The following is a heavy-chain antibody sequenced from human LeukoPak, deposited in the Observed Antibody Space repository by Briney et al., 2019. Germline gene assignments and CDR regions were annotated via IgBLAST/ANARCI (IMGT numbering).Heavy chain of an antibody. Sequence: GGSLRLSCAASGFTFSSYSMNWVRQAPGKGLEWVSSISSSSSYIYYADSVKGRFTTSRDNAKNSLYLQMNSLRAEDTAVYYCARAAYTIAAAGTNFGYWGQGTLVTVSS. CDR1: GFTFSSYS. D-gene: IGHD6-13*01. CDR2: ISSSSSYI. J-gene: IGHJ4*02. CDR3: ARAAYTIAAAGTNFGY. V-gene: IGHV3-21*01.